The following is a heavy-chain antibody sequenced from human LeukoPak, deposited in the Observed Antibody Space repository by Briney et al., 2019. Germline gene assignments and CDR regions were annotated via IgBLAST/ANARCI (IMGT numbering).Heavy chain of an antibody. J-gene: IGHJ4*02. CDR3: ARPYYYDSSGYYY. V-gene: IGHV5-51*01. D-gene: IGHD3-22*01. CDR2: IYPGDSDT. Sequence: GESLKISCKGSGHSFTSYWIGWVRQMPGKGLEWMGIIYPGDSDTRYSPSFQGQVTISADKSISTAYLQWSSLKASDTAMYYCARPYYYDSSGYYYWGQGTLVTVSS. CDR1: GHSFTSYW.